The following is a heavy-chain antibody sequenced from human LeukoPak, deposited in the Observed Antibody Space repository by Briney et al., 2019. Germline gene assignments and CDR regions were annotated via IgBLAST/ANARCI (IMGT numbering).Heavy chain of an antibody. Sequence: TSETLSLTCTVSGYSISSGYYWSWIRQPAGKGLEWIGRIYTSGSTSYNPSLKSRVTMSVDTSKNQFSLKLSSVTAADTAVYYCAANYYDSSGYYYGVDYWGQGTLVTVSS. CDR3: AANYYDSSGYYYGVDY. V-gene: IGHV4-4*07. J-gene: IGHJ4*02. CDR2: IYTSGST. CDR1: GYSISSGYY. D-gene: IGHD3-22*01.